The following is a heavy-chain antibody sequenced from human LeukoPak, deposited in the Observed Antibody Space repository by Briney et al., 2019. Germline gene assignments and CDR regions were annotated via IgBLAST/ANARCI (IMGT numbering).Heavy chain of an antibody. CDR1: AFTFSSYA. CDR2: ISGSGGST. V-gene: IGHV3-23*01. CDR3: AKRVGYYFEY. D-gene: IGHD6-13*01. Sequence: GGSLRLSCAASAFTFSSYAMNWVRQAPGKGLEWVSAISGSGGSTYYADSVKGRFTVSGDKSKNTLYLQMNSLRVEDTAVYYCAKRVGYYFEYWGQGTLVTVSS. J-gene: IGHJ4*02.